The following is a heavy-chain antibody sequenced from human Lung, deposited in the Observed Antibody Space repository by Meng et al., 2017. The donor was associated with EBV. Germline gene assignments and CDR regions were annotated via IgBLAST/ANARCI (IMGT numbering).Heavy chain of an antibody. CDR1: GFTVDDYG. D-gene: IGHD3-3*01. CDR3: ARAVISIFWQHWFDP. J-gene: IGHJ5*02. V-gene: IGHV3-20*01. CDR2: INWNGENT. Sequence: VRLVGAGGGGVRPGGALRLSCAATGFTVDDYGMNWARQVPGKGLEWVAGINWNGENTGYVDSVKGRFTIYRDNAKNFLYLQMDSLRAEDTAFYHCARAVISIFWQHWFDPWGQGTLVTVSS.